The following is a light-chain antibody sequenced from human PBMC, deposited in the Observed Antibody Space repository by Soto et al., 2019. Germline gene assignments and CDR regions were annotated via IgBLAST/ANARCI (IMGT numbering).Light chain of an antibody. Sequence: DIQMTQSPSTLSSSVGDRVIITCRASQSIADSLAWYQQKPGKAPKLLIYKASILETGVPSRFSGSGSGKEFTLTINSLQPGDFATYFCEHYDTYSYIFGQGTKLDIK. J-gene: IGKJ2*01. V-gene: IGKV1-5*03. CDR3: EHYDTYSYI. CDR2: KAS. CDR1: QSIADS.